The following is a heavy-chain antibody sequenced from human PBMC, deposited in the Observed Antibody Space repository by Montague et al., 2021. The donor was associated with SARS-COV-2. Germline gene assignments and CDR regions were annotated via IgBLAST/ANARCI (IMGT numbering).Heavy chain of an antibody. D-gene: IGHD3-22*01. CDR2: IYYSGST. V-gene: IGHV4-59*13. CDR1: GGSISSYY. Sequence: SETLSLTCTVSGGSISSYYWSWIRQLPGKGLEWIGYIYYSGSTNYNPPLKSRVTISVDTSKNQFSLKLSSVTAADTAVYYCASAYYDSSGYYGHFDYWGQGTLVTVSS. J-gene: IGHJ4*02. CDR3: ASAYYDSSGYYGHFDY.